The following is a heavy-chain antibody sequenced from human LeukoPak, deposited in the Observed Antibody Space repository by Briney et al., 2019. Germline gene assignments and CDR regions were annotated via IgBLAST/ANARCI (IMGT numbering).Heavy chain of an antibody. CDR2: IYHNEST. D-gene: IGHD3-16*01. Sequence: PSETLSLTCTVSGGSVTRYYWSWIRQPPGKGLEWIGSIYHNESTYYNPSLKSRVTISVDTSKNQFSLKLSSVTAADTAVYYCARLYWGLGAFDIWGQGTMVTVSS. CDR3: ARLYWGLGAFDI. V-gene: IGHV4-59*08. CDR1: GGSVTRYY. J-gene: IGHJ3*02.